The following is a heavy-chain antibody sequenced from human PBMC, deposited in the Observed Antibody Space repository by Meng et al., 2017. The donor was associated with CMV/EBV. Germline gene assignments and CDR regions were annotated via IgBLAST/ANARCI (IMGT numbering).Heavy chain of an antibody. CDR1: GFTFSSYW. D-gene: IGHD6-19*01. Sequence: GESLKISCAASGFTFSSYWMSWVRQAPGKGLKWVANIKQDGSEKYYVDSVKGRFTISRDNAKNSLYLQMNSLRAEDTAVYYCARPRGGIAVDWGQGTLVTVSS. V-gene: IGHV3-7*01. J-gene: IGHJ4*02. CDR2: IKQDGSEK. CDR3: ARPRGGIAVD.